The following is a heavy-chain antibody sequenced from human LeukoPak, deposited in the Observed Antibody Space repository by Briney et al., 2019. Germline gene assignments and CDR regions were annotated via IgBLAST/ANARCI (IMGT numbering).Heavy chain of an antibody. V-gene: IGHV1-69*13. CDR3: ARAPLGYCSSTSCYVMGEVDY. Sequence: SVKVSCKASGGTFSSYAISWVRQAPGQGLEWMGGIIPIFGTANYAQKFQGRVTITADESTSTAYMELSSLRSEDTAVYYCARAPLGYCSSTSCYVMGEVDYWGQGTLVTVSS. D-gene: IGHD2-2*01. J-gene: IGHJ4*02. CDR2: IIPIFGTA. CDR1: GGTFSSYA.